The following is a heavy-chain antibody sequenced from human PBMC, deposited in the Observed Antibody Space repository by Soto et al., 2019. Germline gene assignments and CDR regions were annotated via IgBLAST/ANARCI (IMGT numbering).Heavy chain of an antibody. V-gene: IGHV3-33*01. CDR3: AREAKSSPPTGCRYFDY. J-gene: IGHJ4*02. D-gene: IGHD2-2*01. Sequence: QVQLVESGGGVVQPGRSLRLSCEASGFTFSSYGMHWVRQAPGKGLEWVASIWYDGSNKYYEDSVKGRFTISRDNSKNLLYLQIISLRDTDMAFYFCAREAKSSPPTGCRYFDYWGQGTLVTVSS. CDR1: GFTFSSYG. CDR2: IWYDGSNK.